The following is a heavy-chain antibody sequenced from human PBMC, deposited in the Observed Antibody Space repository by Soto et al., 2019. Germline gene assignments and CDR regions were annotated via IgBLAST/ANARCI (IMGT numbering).Heavy chain of an antibody. CDR3: ARRPHCSGGICYYGLDN. CDR1: GYTFTNSD. CDR2: MNPDSGHA. V-gene: IGHV1-8*01. D-gene: IGHD2-15*01. Sequence: QVQLVQSGAEVKKPGASVKVSCKASGYTFTNSDTNWVRQAPGQGLEWMGWMNPDSGHAAYAQKFQGRVTLTTSTSTSTVYMEMRSLGSEDTAVYYCARRPHCSGGICYYGLDNWGQGTLVTVSS. J-gene: IGHJ4*02.